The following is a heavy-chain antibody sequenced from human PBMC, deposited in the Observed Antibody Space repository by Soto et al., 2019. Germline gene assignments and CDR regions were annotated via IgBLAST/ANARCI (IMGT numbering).Heavy chain of an antibody. D-gene: IGHD2-8*01. CDR1: GFTFSPYE. Sequence: GGSLRLSCAASGFTFSPYEMGWVRQAPGKGLEWISYISSSGSTIHYADSVKGRFSISRDNAKKSLFLQMNSLSAEDTAVYYCVREAPCSNGVCQFDYWGRGALVTVSS. V-gene: IGHV3-48*03. CDR2: ISSSGSTI. J-gene: IGHJ4*02. CDR3: VREAPCSNGVCQFDY.